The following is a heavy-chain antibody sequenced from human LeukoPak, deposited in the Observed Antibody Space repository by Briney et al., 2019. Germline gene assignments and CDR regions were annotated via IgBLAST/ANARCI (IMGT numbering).Heavy chain of an antibody. CDR3: ARDGGSYDIDY. V-gene: IGHV1-2*02. Sequence: WASVKVSCKASGYTFTVYYIHWVRQAPGQDLEWMGWINPNNGGTNYAQKFQGRVIMTRDTSISTAYMELSRLRSDDTAVYYCARDGGSYDIDYWGQGTLVTASS. D-gene: IGHD1-26*01. J-gene: IGHJ4*02. CDR2: INPNNGGT. CDR1: GYTFTVYY.